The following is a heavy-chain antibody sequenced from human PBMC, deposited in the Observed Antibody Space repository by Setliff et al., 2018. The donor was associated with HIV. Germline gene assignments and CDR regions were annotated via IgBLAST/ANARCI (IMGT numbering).Heavy chain of an antibody. V-gene: IGHV3-20*04. CDR2: INWNGRST. CDR3: AREGEYYSDSGGIYYYMDV. D-gene: IGHD3-22*01. CDR1: GFTFDDYG. J-gene: IGHJ6*03. Sequence: SGGSLRLSCEASGFTFDDYGMNWVRQAPGKGLEWVSGINWNGRSTGDADFVKGRFTISRDNAKNSLYLQMNSLGAEDTALYYCAREGEYYSDSGGIYYYMDVWGKGTTVTVSS.